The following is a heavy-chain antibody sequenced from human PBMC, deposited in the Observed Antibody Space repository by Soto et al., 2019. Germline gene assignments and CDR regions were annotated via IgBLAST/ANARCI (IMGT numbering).Heavy chain of an antibody. D-gene: IGHD3-22*01. J-gene: IGHJ4*02. CDR1: GFTFSSYS. V-gene: IGHV3-21*01. Sequence: EVQLVESGGGLVKPGGSLRLSCAASGFTFSSYSMNWVRQAPGKGLEWVSSISSSSSYIYYADSVKGRFTISRDNAKNSLYRQMNSLRAENTCVYYCARGPYDSIDPLGYWGQGTLVTVSS. CDR2: ISSSSSYI. CDR3: ARGPYDSIDPLGY.